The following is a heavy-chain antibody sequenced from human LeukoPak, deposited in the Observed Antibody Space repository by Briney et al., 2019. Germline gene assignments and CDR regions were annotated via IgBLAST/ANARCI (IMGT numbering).Heavy chain of an antibody. V-gene: IGHV3-7*01. Sequence: GGSLRLSCAASGFTFSSYWMSWVRQAPGKGLEWVANIKQDGSEKYYVDSVKGRFTISRDNSKNSLYLQMNSLRAEDTAVYYCARLADITYYYYYMDVWGKGTTVTVSS. CDR2: IKQDGSEK. J-gene: IGHJ6*03. CDR3: ARLADITYYYYYMDV. CDR1: GFTFSSYW. D-gene: IGHD5-12*01.